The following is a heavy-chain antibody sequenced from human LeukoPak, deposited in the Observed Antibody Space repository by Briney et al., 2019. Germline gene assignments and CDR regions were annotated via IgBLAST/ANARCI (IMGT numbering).Heavy chain of an antibody. D-gene: IGHD3-10*01. CDR3: ARSPPPYYYGSGSSPPYYYYMDV. CDR2: IIPIFGTA. J-gene: IGHJ6*03. CDR1: GGTFSSYA. Sequence: ASVKVSCKASGGTFSSYAISWVRQAPGQGLEWMGGIIPIFGTANYAQKFQGRVTITADESTSTAYMELSSLRSEDTAVYYCARSPPPYYYGSGSSPPYYYYMDVWGKGTTVTVSS. V-gene: IGHV1-69*13.